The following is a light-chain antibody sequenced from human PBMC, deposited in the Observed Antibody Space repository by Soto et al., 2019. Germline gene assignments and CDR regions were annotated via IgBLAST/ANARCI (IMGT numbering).Light chain of an antibody. V-gene: IGKV3-20*01. CDR3: QQHSDLPMT. J-gene: IGKJ5*01. Sequence: TQSPGTLSLSPGERATLSCRTSQTTTYLAWYQQKPGQAPRLLIYGASSRDSGIPDRFSGSGSGTDFTVSVSRVEPEDFAVYFCQQHSDLPMTFGQGTRLEIK. CDR1: QTTTY. CDR2: GAS.